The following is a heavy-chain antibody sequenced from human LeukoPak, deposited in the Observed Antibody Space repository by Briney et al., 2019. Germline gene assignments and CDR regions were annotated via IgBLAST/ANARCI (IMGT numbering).Heavy chain of an antibody. V-gene: IGHV3-23*01. CDR2: ISGSGGST. CDR3: AKAVVGATIPFDY. Sequence: GGSLRLSCAASGFTFSSYAMSWVRQAPGKGLEWVSAISGSGGSTYYADSVKGRFTISRDNSKYTLYLQMNSLRAEDTAVYYCAKAVVGATIPFDYWGQGTLVTVSS. J-gene: IGHJ4*02. D-gene: IGHD1-26*01. CDR1: GFTFSSYA.